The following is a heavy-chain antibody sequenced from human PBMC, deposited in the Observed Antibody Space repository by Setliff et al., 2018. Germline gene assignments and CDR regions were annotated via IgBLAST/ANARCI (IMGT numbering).Heavy chain of an antibody. CDR3: ARWARSAGPYYFDF. J-gene: IGHJ4*02. Sequence: ASVKVSCKASGYTFTSYAMHWVRQAPGQRLEWMGWINAGNGNTKYSQKIQGRVTITRDTSASTGYMELSSLISEDTAMYYCARWARSAGPYYFDFWGQGTPVTVSS. CDR2: INAGNGNT. CDR1: GYTFTSYA. V-gene: IGHV1-3*01.